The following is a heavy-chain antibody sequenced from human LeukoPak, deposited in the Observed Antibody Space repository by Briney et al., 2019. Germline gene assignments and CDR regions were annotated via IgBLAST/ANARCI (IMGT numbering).Heavy chain of an antibody. CDR2: IYPGDSDT. V-gene: IGHV5-51*01. CDR1: GYSFTSYW. CDR3: ARLRGVPAAPTDY. Sequence: GESLQISCKGSGYSFTSYWIGWVRQLPGKGLEWMGIIYPGDSDTRYSPSFQGQVTISADRSISTAYLQWSSLKASDTAMYYCARLRGVPAAPTDYWGQGTLVTVSS. D-gene: IGHD2-2*01. J-gene: IGHJ4*02.